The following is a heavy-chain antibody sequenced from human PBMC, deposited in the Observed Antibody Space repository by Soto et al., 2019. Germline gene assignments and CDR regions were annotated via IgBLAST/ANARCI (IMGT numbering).Heavy chain of an antibody. CDR1: GFTFDDYT. CDR2: ISWDGGST. Sequence: EVQLVESGGVVVQPGGSLRLSCAASGFTFDDYTMHWVRQAPGKGLEWVSLISWDGGSTYYADSVKGRFTISRDNSKNSLYLQMNSLRTEDTALYYCAKGGTLVAAVGSFDYWGQGTLVTVSS. V-gene: IGHV3-43*01. J-gene: IGHJ4*02. CDR3: AKGGTLVAAVGSFDY. D-gene: IGHD2-15*01.